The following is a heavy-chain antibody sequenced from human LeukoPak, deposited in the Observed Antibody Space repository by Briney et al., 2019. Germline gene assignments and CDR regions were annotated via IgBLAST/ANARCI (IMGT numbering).Heavy chain of an antibody. CDR2: INHSGST. CDR3: ARVGGNFWSGYYNMYWFDP. V-gene: IGHV4-34*01. D-gene: IGHD3-3*01. Sequence: PSETLSLTCAIYGGSFSGDYWSWIRQPPGKGLEWIGEINHSGSTNYNPSLKSRVTISVDTSKNQFSLKLSSVTAADTAVYYCARVGGNFWSGYYNMYWFDPWGQGTLVTVSS. CDR1: GGSFSGDY. J-gene: IGHJ5*02.